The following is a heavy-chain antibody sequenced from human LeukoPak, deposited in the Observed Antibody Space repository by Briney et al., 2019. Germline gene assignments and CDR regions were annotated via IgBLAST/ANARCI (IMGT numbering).Heavy chain of an antibody. CDR3: ARAAYYYDSSGYYYVFRYFDL. Sequence: SETLSLTCTVSGGSISSGDYYWSRIRQPPGKGLEWIGYIYYSGSTYYNPSLKSRVTISVDTSKNQFSLKLSSVTAADTAVYYCARAAYYYDSSGYYYVFRYFDLWGRGTLVTVSS. J-gene: IGHJ2*01. D-gene: IGHD3-22*01. V-gene: IGHV4-30-4*01. CDR1: GGSISSGDYY. CDR2: IYYSGST.